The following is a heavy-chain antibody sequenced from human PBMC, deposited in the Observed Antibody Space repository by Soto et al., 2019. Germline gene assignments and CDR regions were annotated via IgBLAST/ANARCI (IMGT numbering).Heavy chain of an antibody. D-gene: IGHD3-16*02. CDR2: IYYSGST. V-gene: IGHV4-59*01. CDR3: ARAWDLGELSYFDY. CDR1: GGSISSYY. Sequence: SETLSLTCTVSGGSISSYYWSWIRQPPGKGLEWIGYIYYSGSTNYNPSLKSRVTISVDTSKNQFSLKLSSVTAADTAVYYCARAWDLGELSYFDYWGQGTLVTVSS. J-gene: IGHJ4*02.